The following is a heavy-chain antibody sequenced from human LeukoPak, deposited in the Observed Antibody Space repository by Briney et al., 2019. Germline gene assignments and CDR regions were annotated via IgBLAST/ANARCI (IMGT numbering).Heavy chain of an antibody. V-gene: IGHV3-15*01. Sequence: PGGSLRLSCAASGFTFSNAWMSWVRQAPGKGLEWGGRIKSKTDGGTTDYAAPVKGRFTISRDDSKNTLYLQMNSLKTEDTAVYYCTTGTYYDFWSGYYYWGQGTLVTVSS. CDR1: GFTFSNAW. D-gene: IGHD3-3*01. J-gene: IGHJ4*02. CDR2: IKSKTDGGTT. CDR3: TTGTYYDFWSGYYY.